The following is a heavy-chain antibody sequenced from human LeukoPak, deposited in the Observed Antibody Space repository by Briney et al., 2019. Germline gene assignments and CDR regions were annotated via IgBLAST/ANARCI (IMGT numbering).Heavy chain of an antibody. D-gene: IGHD3-3*01. Sequence: GESLRISCKASGYTFTDYWIAWVRQMPGKGLELMGIVYPDDSDTRYSPSFQGQVTISADKSISTAYLQWSSLKASDTAMYYCARRGRDFWSGYPDYWGQGTLVTVSS. J-gene: IGHJ4*02. CDR2: VYPDDSDT. CDR1: GYTFTDYW. V-gene: IGHV5-51*01. CDR3: ARRGRDFWSGYPDY.